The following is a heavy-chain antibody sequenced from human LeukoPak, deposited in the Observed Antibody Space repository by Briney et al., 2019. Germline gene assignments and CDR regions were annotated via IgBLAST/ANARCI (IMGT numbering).Heavy chain of an antibody. CDR3: AKDRLPMVRGVTTIFDY. Sequence: GGSLRLSCAAWGFTFSSYAMSWVRQAPGKGLEWVSAISGSGGSTYYADSVKGRFTISRDNSKNTLYLQMNSLRAEDTAVYYCAKDRLPMVRGVTTIFDYWGQGTLVTVSS. CDR1: GFTFSSYA. J-gene: IGHJ4*02. D-gene: IGHD3-10*01. V-gene: IGHV3-23*01. CDR2: ISGSGGST.